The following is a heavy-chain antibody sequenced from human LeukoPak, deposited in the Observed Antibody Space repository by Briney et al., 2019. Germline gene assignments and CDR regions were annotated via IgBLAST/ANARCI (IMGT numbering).Heavy chain of an antibody. J-gene: IGHJ4*02. D-gene: IGHD1-26*01. Sequence: GGSLRLSCAASGFTFSSYAMHWVRQAPGKGPEYVSAISSNGGSTYYANSVKGRFTISRDNSKNTLYLQMGSLRAEDMAVYYCARDREVGALAPGYWGQGTQVTVSS. CDR2: ISSNGGST. V-gene: IGHV3-64*01. CDR1: GFTFSSYA. CDR3: ARDREVGALAPGY.